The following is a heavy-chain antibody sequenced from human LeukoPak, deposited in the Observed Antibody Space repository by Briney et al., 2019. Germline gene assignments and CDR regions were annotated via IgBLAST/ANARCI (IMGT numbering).Heavy chain of an antibody. CDR3: ARERRYFDWIPDGMDV. CDR1: RFNFNTYG. V-gene: IGHV3-33*01. Sequence: PGGSLRLSCVASRFNFNTYGMHWVRQAPGKGLEWVAVMWYDGSNEYYADSVKGRFTISRDNSRNALYLQMNSLRVEDTAVYYCARERRYFDWIPDGMDVWGQGTTVTVSS. CDR2: MWYDGSNE. J-gene: IGHJ6*02. D-gene: IGHD3-9*01.